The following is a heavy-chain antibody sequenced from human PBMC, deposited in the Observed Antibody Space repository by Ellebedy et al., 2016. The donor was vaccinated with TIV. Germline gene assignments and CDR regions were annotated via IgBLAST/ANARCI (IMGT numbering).Heavy chain of an antibody. V-gene: IGHV3-23*01. D-gene: IGHD3-10*02. J-gene: IGHJ4*02. CDR3: ANGGLGAGYEVDY. CDR2: VSSGGGTT. Sequence: GESLKISCAASGFTFSSFAMSWVRQAPGKGLEWVSAVSSGGGTTYYAGSVKGRFTISRDNSKKPLYLQMNSLRVEDTAVYYCANGGLGAGYEVDYWGQGTLVTVSS. CDR1: GFTFSSFA.